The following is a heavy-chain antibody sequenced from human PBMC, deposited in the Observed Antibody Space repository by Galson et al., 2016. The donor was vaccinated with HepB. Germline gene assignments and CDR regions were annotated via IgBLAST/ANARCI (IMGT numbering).Heavy chain of an antibody. CDR1: GFTFSNSW. Sequence: SLRLSCAASGFTFSNSWMHWVRQAPGKGLVWVSRINSDGSSTSFADSVKGRFTISRDNAKNMLYLQMNSLRAEDTALYYCTRGHGYSAYVSPVSDYWGQGALVTVSS. D-gene: IGHD5-12*01. J-gene: IGHJ4*02. V-gene: IGHV3-74*01. CDR2: INSDGSST. CDR3: TRGHGYSAYVSPVSDY.